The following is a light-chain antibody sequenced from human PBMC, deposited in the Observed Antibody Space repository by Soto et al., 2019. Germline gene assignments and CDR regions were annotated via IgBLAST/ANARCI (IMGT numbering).Light chain of an antibody. CDR2: WAS. CDR1: QSVLFSSNSKNY. V-gene: IGKV4-1*01. Sequence: DIVMAQSPDSLAVSLGERATINCKSSQSVLFSSNSKNYLAWYQQKTGQPPKLLIYWASTRESGVPDRFSGSGSGTDFTLTISSLQAEDVAVYYCQQYYSPLRTFGQGTKVDIK. J-gene: IGKJ1*01. CDR3: QQYYSPLRT.